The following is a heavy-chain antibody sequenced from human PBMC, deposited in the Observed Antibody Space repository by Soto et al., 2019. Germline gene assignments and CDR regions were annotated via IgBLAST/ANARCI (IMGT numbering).Heavy chain of an antibody. CDR3: ARYSPPKKAYDSNPGWFDP. V-gene: IGHV4-59*03. CDR2: VSHTGST. D-gene: IGHD3-22*01. Sequence: QVQLQESGPGQVKPSETLSLTCSVSGGSMNYYYWTWIRQPPGKGLEWIGSVSHTGSTTYSPSLKGRLVISLDTSRNQFSLTLSSVTAADTAVYFCARYSPPKKAYDSNPGWFDPWGQGTLVAVTS. CDR1: GGSMNYYY. J-gene: IGHJ5*02.